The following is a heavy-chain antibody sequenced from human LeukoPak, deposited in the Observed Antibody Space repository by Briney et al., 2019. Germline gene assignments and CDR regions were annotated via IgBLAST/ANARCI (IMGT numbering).Heavy chain of an antibody. CDR2: IKQDGSEK. V-gene: IGHV3-7*01. CDR1: GFTFSSYW. D-gene: IGHD5-12*01. J-gene: IGHJ4*02. CDR3: ATLRLVVTTPFDY. Sequence: TGGSLRLSCAASGFTFSSYWMSWVRQAPGKGLEWVANIKQDGSEKYYVDSVKGRFTISRDNAKNSLYLQMNSLRAEDTAVYYCATLRLVVTTPFDYWGQGTLVTVSS.